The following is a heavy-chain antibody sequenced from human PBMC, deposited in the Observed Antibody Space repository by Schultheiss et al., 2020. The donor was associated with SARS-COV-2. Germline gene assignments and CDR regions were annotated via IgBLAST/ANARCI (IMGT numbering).Heavy chain of an antibody. D-gene: IGHD2-2*02. CDR3: ARAQMKYQLLYSWFDY. J-gene: IGHJ4*02. CDR2: TSYDGSNK. Sequence: GGSLRLSCAASGFTFSSYAMHWVRQAPGKGLEWVAVTSYDGSNKYYADSVKGRFTISRDNSKNTLYLQMNSLRAEDTAVYYCARAQMKYQLLYSWFDYWGQGTLVTVSS. CDR1: GFTFSSYA. V-gene: IGHV3-30*04.